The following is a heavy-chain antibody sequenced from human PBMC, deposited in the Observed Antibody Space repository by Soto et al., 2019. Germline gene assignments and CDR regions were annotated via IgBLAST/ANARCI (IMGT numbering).Heavy chain of an antibody. Sequence: ASVKVSCKASGFTFTSSAVQWVRQARGQRLEWIGWIVVGSGNTNYAQKFQERVTITRDMSTSTAYMELSSLRSEDTAVYYCAAVAYDFWSGYPYYFDYWGQGTLVTVSS. CDR3: AAVAYDFWSGYPYYFDY. CDR1: GFTFTSSA. J-gene: IGHJ4*02. V-gene: IGHV1-58*01. CDR2: IVVGSGNT. D-gene: IGHD3-3*01.